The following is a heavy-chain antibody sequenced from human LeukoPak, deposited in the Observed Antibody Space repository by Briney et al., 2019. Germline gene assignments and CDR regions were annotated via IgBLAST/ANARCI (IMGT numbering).Heavy chain of an antibody. Sequence: GASVKVSCKASGYTFIGFYMHWIRQAPGQGLEWMGWINPDSGATNYAQNFQGRVTVTRDTSLTTVYMELTGLRSDDTALYYCARAGLRWKRQAHYFDYWGPGTLVTVPP. CDR3: ARAGLRWKRQAHYFDY. CDR1: GYTFIGFY. J-gene: IGHJ4*02. CDR2: INPDSGAT. D-gene: IGHD1-1*01. V-gene: IGHV1-2*02.